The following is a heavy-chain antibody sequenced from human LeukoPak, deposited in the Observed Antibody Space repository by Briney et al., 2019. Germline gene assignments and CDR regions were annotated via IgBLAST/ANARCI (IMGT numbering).Heavy chain of an antibody. V-gene: IGHV1-18*01. J-gene: IGHJ3*02. CDR2: VTSYNGDT. CDR3: ATAYGDYVNDAFDI. D-gene: IGHD4-17*01. Sequence: ASVRVSCKASGYTFNNYGISWVRQAPGQGLEWMGWVTSYNGDTNYAQKFQGRVTMTEDTSTDTAYMELSSLRSEDTAVYYCATAYGDYVNDAFDIWGQGTMVTVSS. CDR1: GYTFNNYG.